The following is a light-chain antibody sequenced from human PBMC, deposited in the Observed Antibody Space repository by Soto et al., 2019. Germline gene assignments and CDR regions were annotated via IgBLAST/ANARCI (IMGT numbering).Light chain of an antibody. J-gene: IGLJ3*02. CDR2: ENN. Sequence: QSVLTQPPSVSAAPGQTVTISCSGSSSNIGNNYVSWYQHLPGTAPRLLIFENNKRRSGIPDRFSGSKSGTSATLAITGVQTGDEAEYYCGTWDIRLNINWVFGGGTKLTVL. CDR1: SSNIGNNY. CDR3: GTWDIRLNINWV. V-gene: IGLV1-51*02.